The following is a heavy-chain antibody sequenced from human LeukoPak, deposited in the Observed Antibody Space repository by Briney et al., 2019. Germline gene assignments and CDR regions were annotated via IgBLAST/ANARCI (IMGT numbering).Heavy chain of an antibody. J-gene: IGHJ4*02. V-gene: IGHV3-23*01. CDR1: GFTFSSYA. CDR3: AKSTVPLPKALLRYYFDY. CDR2: ISGSGGST. Sequence: GGSLRLSCAASGFTFSSYAMSWVRQAPGKGLEWVSAISGSGGSTYYADSVKGRFTISRDNSKNTLYLQMNSLRAEDTAVYYCAKSTVPLPKALLRYYFDYWGQGTLVTVSS. D-gene: IGHD4-17*01.